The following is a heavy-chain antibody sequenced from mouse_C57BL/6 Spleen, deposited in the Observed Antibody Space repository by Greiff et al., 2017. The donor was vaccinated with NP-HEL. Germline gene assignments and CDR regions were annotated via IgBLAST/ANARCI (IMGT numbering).Heavy chain of an antibody. CDR2: IDPENGDT. CDR3: IPRGGPFDY. V-gene: IGHV14-4*01. D-gene: IGHD1-1*02. J-gene: IGHJ2*01. CDR1: GFNIKDDY. Sequence: EVKVEESGAELVRPGASVKLSCTASGFNIKDDYMHWVKQRPEQGLEWIGWIDPENGDTEYASKFQGKATITADTSSNTAYLQLSSLTSEDTAVYYCIPRGGPFDYWGQGTTLTVSS.